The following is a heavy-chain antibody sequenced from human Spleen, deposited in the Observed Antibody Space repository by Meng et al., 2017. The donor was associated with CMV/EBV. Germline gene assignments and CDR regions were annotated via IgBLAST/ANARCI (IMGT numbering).Heavy chain of an antibody. Sequence: SCKASGGTFSSYAISWVRQAPGQGLEWMGGIIPILGIANYAQKFQGRVTITADKSTSTAYMELSSLRSEDTAVYYCARDPPESAPVDWGQGTLVTVSS. CDR2: IIPILGIA. CDR1: GGTFSSYA. D-gene: IGHD1-14*01. CDR3: ARDPPESAPVD. J-gene: IGHJ4*02. V-gene: IGHV1-69*10.